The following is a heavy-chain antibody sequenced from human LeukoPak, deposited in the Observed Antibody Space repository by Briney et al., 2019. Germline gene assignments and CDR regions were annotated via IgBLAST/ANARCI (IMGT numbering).Heavy chain of an antibody. Sequence: GGSLRLSCAASGFTFSNYAMSWVRQAPGKGLEWVSSISSSGSYIYYADSLKGRITISRDNAKNSLYLQMNSLRAEDTAVYYCARGGYDSSGYGAFDIWGQGTVVTVSS. D-gene: IGHD3-22*01. CDR1: GFTFSNYA. V-gene: IGHV3-21*01. CDR2: ISSSGSYI. CDR3: ARGGYDSSGYGAFDI. J-gene: IGHJ3*02.